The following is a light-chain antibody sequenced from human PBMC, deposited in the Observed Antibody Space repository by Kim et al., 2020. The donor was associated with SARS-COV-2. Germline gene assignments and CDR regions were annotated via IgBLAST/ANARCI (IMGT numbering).Light chain of an antibody. V-gene: IGKV3-15*01. J-gene: IGKJ2*01. CDR1: QSVSNN. CDR2: GAS. Sequence: EIVMTQFPATLSVSPGDRATLSCRASQSVSNNLAWYQQKPGPAPRLLISGASTSATGIPAMFSGDGSGTDFTLNISSVQSEDFAVYYCQQYKNWPPHTFGQETKLEL. CDR3: QQYKNWPPHT.